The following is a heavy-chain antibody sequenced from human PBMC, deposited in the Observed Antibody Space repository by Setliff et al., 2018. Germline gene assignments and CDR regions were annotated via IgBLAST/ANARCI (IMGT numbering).Heavy chain of an antibody. CDR3: AREGTRGYFYYYMDV. J-gene: IGHJ6*03. CDR2: IKQDGSEK. V-gene: IGHV3-7*03. D-gene: IGHD1-1*01. Sequence: LRLSCAASASTFNNYYMSWVRQAPGKGLEWVANIKQDGSEKYYADSVEGRFTISRDNAKNSLYLQMNSLRAEDTAVYYCAREGTRGYFYYYMDVWGKGTTVTVSS. CDR1: ASTFNNYY.